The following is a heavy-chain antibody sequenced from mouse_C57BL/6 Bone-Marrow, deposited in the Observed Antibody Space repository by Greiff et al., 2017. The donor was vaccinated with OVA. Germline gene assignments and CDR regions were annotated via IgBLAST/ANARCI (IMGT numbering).Heavy chain of an antibody. V-gene: IGHV1-59*01. CDR2: IDPSDSYT. D-gene: IGHD1-1*01. J-gene: IGHJ4*01. CDR3: ARITTVVATRGNAMDY. Sequence: QVQLQQPGAELVRPGTSVKLSCKASGYTFTSYWMHWVKQRPGQGLEWIGVIDPSDSYTNYNQKFKGKATLTVDTSSSTAYMQLSSLTSEDSAVYYCARITTVVATRGNAMDYWGQGTSVTVSS. CDR1: GYTFTSYW.